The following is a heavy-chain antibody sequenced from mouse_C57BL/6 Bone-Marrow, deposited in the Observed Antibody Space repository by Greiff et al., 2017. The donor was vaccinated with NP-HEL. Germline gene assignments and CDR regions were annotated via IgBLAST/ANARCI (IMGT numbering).Heavy chain of an antibody. CDR3: ARLGVNWYFDV. V-gene: IGHV5-15*01. CDR1: GFTFSDYG. J-gene: IGHJ1*03. D-gene: IGHD2-13*01. CDR2: ISNLAYSI. Sequence: EVKLMESGGGLVQPGGSLKLSCAASGFTFSDYGMAWVRQAPRKGPEWVAFISNLAYSIYYADTVTGRFTISRENAKNTLYLEMSSLRSEDTAMYYCARLGVNWYFDVWGTGTTVTVSS.